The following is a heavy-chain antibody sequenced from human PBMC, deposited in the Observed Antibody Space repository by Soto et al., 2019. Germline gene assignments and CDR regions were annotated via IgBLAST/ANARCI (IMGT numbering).Heavy chain of an antibody. Sequence: ASVKVSCKASGYTFTSYGISWVRQAPGQGLEWMGWISAYNGNTNYAQKLQGRVTMTTDTSTSTAYMELRSLRSDDTAVYYCARGDGSGSYSGYYYGMDVWGQGTTVTVSS. D-gene: IGHD3-10*01. V-gene: IGHV1-18*01. J-gene: IGHJ6*02. CDR3: ARGDGSGSYSGYYYGMDV. CDR1: GYTFTSYG. CDR2: ISAYNGNT.